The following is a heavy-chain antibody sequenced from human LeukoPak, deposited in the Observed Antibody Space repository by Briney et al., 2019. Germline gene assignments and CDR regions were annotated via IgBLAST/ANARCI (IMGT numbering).Heavy chain of an antibody. CDR2: IKSKTDGGTT. CDR1: GFIFSSYS. J-gene: IGHJ6*02. CDR3: TTSTVGATTPYYYYYYGMDV. V-gene: IGHV3-15*01. Sequence: GGSLRLSCAASGFIFSSYSMSWVRQAPGKGLEWVGRIKSKTDGGTTDYAAPVKGRFTISRDDSKNTLYLQMNSLKTEDTAVYYCTTSTVGATTPYYYYYYGMDVWGQGTTVTVSS. D-gene: IGHD1-26*01.